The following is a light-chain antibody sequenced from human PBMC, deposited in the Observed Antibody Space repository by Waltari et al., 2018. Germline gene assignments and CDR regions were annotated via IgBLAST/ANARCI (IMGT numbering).Light chain of an antibody. CDR3: CSYAGRLVV. V-gene: IGLV2-23*01. CDR2: EGS. Sequence: QSALTQPASVAGSPGQSITISCTGTSSEVGSYNLVSWYQQHPGKAPKLMIYEGSKRPSGVSTLFSGSNSGHTASLTISGLQAEDEADYYCCSYAGRLVVFGGGTKLTVL. CDR1: SSEVGSYNL. J-gene: IGLJ2*01.